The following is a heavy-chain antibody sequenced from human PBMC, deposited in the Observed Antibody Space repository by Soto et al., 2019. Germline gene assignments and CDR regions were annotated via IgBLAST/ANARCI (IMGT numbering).Heavy chain of an antibody. J-gene: IGHJ3*02. CDR1: GGSVSSGSYY. CDR3: ARVTYNYDILTGYPSDAFDI. Sequence: QVQLQESGPGLVKPSETLSLTCTVSGGSVSSGSYYWSWIRQPPGKGLEWIGYIYYSGSTNYNPSLKSRVTISVDTSKNQFSLKLSSVTAADTAVYYCARVTYNYDILTGYPSDAFDIWGQGTMVTVSS. V-gene: IGHV4-61*01. CDR2: IYYSGST. D-gene: IGHD3-9*01.